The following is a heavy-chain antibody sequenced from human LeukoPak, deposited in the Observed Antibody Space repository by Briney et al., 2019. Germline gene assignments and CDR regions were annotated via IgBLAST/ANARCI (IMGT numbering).Heavy chain of an antibody. V-gene: IGHV4-59*08. CDR1: GGSISSYY. Sequence: SETLSLTCTVSGGSISSYYWSWIRQPPGKGLEWIGYIYYSGSTNYSPSLKSRVTISVDTSKNQFSLKLSSVTAADTAVYYCASVRYYDSSGYYYYFDYWGQGTLVTVSS. CDR2: IYYSGST. CDR3: ASVRYYDSSGYYYYFDY. D-gene: IGHD3-22*01. J-gene: IGHJ4*02.